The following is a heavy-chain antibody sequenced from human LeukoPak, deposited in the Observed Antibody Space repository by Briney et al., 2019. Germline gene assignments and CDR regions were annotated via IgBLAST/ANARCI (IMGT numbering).Heavy chain of an antibody. V-gene: IGHV1-18*01. J-gene: IGHJ3*02. Sequence: ASVKVSCKASGYTFTSYGISWVRQAPGQGLEWMGWISAYNGNTNYAQKFQGRVTMTRDTSISTAYMELSRLRSDDTAVYYCAREWDHTSGYYYYGAYDMWGQGTMVTVSS. D-gene: IGHD3-22*01. CDR1: GYTFTSYG. CDR2: ISAYNGNT. CDR3: AREWDHTSGYYYYGAYDM.